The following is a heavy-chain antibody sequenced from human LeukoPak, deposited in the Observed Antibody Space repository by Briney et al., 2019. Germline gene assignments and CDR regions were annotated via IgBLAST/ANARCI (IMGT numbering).Heavy chain of an antibody. V-gene: IGHV3-53*01. CDR2: LYSSGST. CDR3: AREFGAVVVTAGSCLDI. CDR1: GLTVSDHY. D-gene: IGHD2-21*02. Sequence: GGSLRLSCVVSGLTVSDHYMSWVRQAPGKGLEWVSSLYSSGSTHYADSVKGRFTISRDDSKNTVYLEMSSLRVDDTAVYYCAREFGAVVVTAGSCLDIWGQGTTVAASS. J-gene: IGHJ3*02.